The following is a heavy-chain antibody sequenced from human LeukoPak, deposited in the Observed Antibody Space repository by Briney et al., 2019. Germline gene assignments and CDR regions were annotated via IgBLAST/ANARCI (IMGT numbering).Heavy chain of an antibody. CDR1: GYTFTGYY. V-gene: IGHV1-2*02. Sequence: ASVKVSCKASGYTFTGYYMHWVRQAPGQGLEWMGWINPNSGGTNYAQKFQGRVTMTRDTSISTAYMELSRLRSDDTAVYYCARDRGPSGSPDIWGQGTMVTVSS. CDR3: ARDRGPSGSPDI. CDR2: INPNSGGT. J-gene: IGHJ3*02. D-gene: IGHD1-26*01.